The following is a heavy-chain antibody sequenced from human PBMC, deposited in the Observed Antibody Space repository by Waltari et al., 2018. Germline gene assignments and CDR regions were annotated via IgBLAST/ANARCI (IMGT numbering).Heavy chain of an antibody. CDR3: ARDEKQWLDY. V-gene: IGHV3-21*01. CDR2: ISSSSSYI. J-gene: IGHJ4*02. D-gene: IGHD6-19*01. CDR1: GFTFSSYS. Sequence: EVQLVESGGGLVKPGGSLRLSCAASGFTFSSYSMNWVRRAPGKGLEWVSSISSSSSYIYYADSVKGRFTISRDNAKNSLYLQMNSLRAEDTAVYYCARDEKQWLDYWGQGTLVTVSS.